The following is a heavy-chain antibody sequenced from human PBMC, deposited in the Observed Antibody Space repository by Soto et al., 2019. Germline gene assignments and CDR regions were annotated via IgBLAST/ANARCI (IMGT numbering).Heavy chain of an antibody. J-gene: IGHJ4*02. CDR1: GFAFHTHA. Sequence: EVQLLESGGGLVQPGGSLRLSCAASGFAFHTHALSWVRQAPGKGLEWVSGISASGVTTYYADSEKGRFTISRDNSKNTVTLQMNSLRAEDTAFYYCAKDRTPPLSLSPSSQAIKNLLVGQCFDSWGQGTLVTVSS. D-gene: IGHD2-8*02. CDR3: AKDRTPPLSLSPSSQAIKNLLVGQCFDS. CDR2: ISASGVTT. V-gene: IGHV3-23*01.